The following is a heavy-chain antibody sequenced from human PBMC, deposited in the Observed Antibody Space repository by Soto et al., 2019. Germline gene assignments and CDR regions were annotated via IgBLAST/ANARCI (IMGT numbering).Heavy chain of an antibody. CDR3: AKDHRNGGSRVDY. Sequence: QVQLVESGGGVVQPGRSLRLSCAASRFSFRAHGMHWVRQAPGKGLEWVAVISYEGSNSYYADSVKGRFTISRDNSNNALYLQMSSLRPEDTAVYFCAKDHRNGGSRVDYWGQGTLVTVSS. J-gene: IGHJ4*02. V-gene: IGHV3-30*18. CDR1: RFSFRAHG. CDR2: ISYEGSNS. D-gene: IGHD2-15*01.